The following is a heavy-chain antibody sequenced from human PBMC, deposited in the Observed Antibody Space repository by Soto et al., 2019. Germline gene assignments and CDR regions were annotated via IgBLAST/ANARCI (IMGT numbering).Heavy chain of an antibody. D-gene: IGHD3-22*01. CDR2: IYWNDDK. J-gene: IGHJ1*01. Sequence: QITLKESGPTLVKPTQTLTLTCTFSGFSLSTSGVGVGWIRQPPGKALEWLALIYWNDDKRYSPSLKSRLTITTDTSKNQVVLTMTNMDPVDTATYYCAHSGYYDSSGYYSMVGYFQHWGQGTLVTVSS. CDR1: GFSLSTSGVG. V-gene: IGHV2-5*01. CDR3: AHSGYYDSSGYYSMVGYFQH.